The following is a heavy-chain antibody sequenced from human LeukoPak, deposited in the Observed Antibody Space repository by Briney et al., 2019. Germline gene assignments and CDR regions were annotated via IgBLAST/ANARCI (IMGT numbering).Heavy chain of an antibody. D-gene: IGHD3-10*01. CDR1: GGSISSSSYY. CDR3: ARHYGSGSYYTPYYYYYMDV. V-gene: IGHV4-39*01. Sequence: PSETLSLTCTVSGGSISSSSYYWGWIRQPPGKGLEWIGSIYYSGSTYYNPSLKSRVTISVDTSKNQFSLKLSSVTAADTAVYYCARHYGSGSYYTPYYYYYMDVWGKGTTVTISS. CDR2: IYYSGST. J-gene: IGHJ6*03.